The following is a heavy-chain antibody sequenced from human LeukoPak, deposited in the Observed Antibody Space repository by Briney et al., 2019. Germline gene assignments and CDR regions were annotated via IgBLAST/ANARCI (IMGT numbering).Heavy chain of an antibody. D-gene: IGHD3-16*01. CDR3: ARDGVGYYYYYGMDV. CDR2: IYSGGST. J-gene: IGHJ6*02. V-gene: IGHV3-53*01. CDR1: GFTFSSNY. Sequence: GGSLRLSCAASGFTFSSNYMRWVRQAPGKGRVWVSVIYSGGSTYYADSVKGRFTISRDNSKNTLYLQMNSLRAEDTAVYYCARDGVGYYYYYGMDVWGQGTPVTVSS.